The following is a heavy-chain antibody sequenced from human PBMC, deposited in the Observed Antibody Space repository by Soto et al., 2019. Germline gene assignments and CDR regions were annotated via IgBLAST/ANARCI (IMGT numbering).Heavy chain of an antibody. J-gene: IGHJ5*02. CDR3: ASSYGDGGWFDP. V-gene: IGHV4-59*01. Sequence: QVQLQESGPGLVKPSETLSLTCTVSGGSISTYYWIWIRQRPGRGLEWIGYIYYSGNTSYNPSLKSRGAISVDTSKTQFSLKLNSVTAADTAVYYCASSYGDGGWFDPWGQGTLVTVSS. D-gene: IGHD4-17*01. CDR2: IYYSGNT. CDR1: GGSISTYY.